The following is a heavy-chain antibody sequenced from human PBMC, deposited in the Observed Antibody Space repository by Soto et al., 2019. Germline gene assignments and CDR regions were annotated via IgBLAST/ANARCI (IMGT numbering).Heavy chain of an antibody. CDR2: LHHSGST. V-gene: IGHV4-39*01. CDR1: GDSVTIRDYY. D-gene: IGHD3-22*01. CDR3: AAHDSGGYYAEY. Sequence: QLQLQESGPGLVKPSETLSLTCTVSGDSVTIRDYYWGWIRQPPGKGLEWIGSLHHSGSTYSNPSLKGRVPVSGDTFKKQLSLKLTSATAADAAVYYCAAHDSGGYYAEYWGQGALGTVSA. J-gene: IGHJ4*02.